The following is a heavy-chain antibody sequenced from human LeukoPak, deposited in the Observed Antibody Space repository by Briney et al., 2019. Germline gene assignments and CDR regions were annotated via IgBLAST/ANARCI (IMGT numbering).Heavy chain of an antibody. CDR2: ISYDGSNK. Sequence: PGRSLRLSCAASGFTFSSYGMHWVRQAPGKGLEWVAVISYDGSNKYYADSVKGRFTISRDNSKNTLYLQMNSLRAEDTAVYYCAKGDGLGYLDYWGQGTLVTVSS. J-gene: IGHJ4*02. D-gene: IGHD1-26*01. CDR1: GFTFSSYG. CDR3: AKGDGLGYLDY. V-gene: IGHV3-30*18.